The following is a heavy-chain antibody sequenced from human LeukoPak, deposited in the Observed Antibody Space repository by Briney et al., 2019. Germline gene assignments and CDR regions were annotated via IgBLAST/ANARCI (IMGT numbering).Heavy chain of an antibody. CDR2: ISAYNGNT. CDR3: ARELELWFGELTD. J-gene: IGHJ4*02. Sequence: GASVKVSCKASGYTFTGYYIHWVRQAPGQGLEWMGWISAYNGNTNYAQKLQGRVTMTTDTSTSTAYMELRSLRSGDTAVYYCARELELWFGELTDWGQGTLVTVSS. V-gene: IGHV1-18*04. CDR1: GYTFTGYY. D-gene: IGHD3-10*01.